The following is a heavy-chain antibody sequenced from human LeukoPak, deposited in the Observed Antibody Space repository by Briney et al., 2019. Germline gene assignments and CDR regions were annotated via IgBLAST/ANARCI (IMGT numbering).Heavy chain of an antibody. CDR1: GYTFTSYG. J-gene: IGHJ4*02. V-gene: IGHV1-18*01. D-gene: IGHD3-3*01. CDR2: ISAYNGNT. Sequence: ASVKVSCKASGYTFTSYGISWVRQAPGQGLEWMGWISAYNGNTNYAQKLQGRVTMTTDTSTSTAYMELRSLRSDDTAVYYCARANADFWSGYYDYWGQGTLVTVSS. CDR3: ARANADFWSGYYDY.